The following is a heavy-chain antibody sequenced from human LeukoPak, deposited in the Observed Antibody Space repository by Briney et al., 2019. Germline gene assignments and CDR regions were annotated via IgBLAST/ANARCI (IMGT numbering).Heavy chain of an antibody. Sequence: SETLSLTCTVSGGSISSYYWSWIRQPAGKGLEWIGRIYTSGSTNYNPSLKSRVTMSVDTSKNQFSLKLSSVTAADTAVYYCARATPPYGSGSSSLYYYGMDVWGQGTTVTVSS. V-gene: IGHV4-4*07. J-gene: IGHJ6*02. CDR3: ARATPPYGSGSSSLYYYGMDV. CDR1: GGSISSYY. CDR2: IYTSGST. D-gene: IGHD3-10*01.